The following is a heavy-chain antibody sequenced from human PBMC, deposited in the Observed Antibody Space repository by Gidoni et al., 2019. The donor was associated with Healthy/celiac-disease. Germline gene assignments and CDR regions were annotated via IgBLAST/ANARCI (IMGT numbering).Heavy chain of an antibody. Sequence: QLQLQESGPGLVKPSETLSLTCTVSGGSISSSSHYWGWIRQPPGKGLEWIGSIYYSGSTYYNPSLQSRVTISVDTSKNQFSLKLSSVTAADTAVYYCARQDYDFWSGYGDYYYGMDVWGQGTTVTVSS. V-gene: IGHV4-39*01. D-gene: IGHD3-3*01. CDR2: IYYSGST. CDR3: ARQDYDFWSGYGDYYYGMDV. J-gene: IGHJ6*02. CDR1: GGSISSSSHY.